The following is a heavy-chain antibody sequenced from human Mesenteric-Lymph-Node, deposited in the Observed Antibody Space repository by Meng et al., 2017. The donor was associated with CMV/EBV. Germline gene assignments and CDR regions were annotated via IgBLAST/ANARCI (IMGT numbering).Heavy chain of an antibody. CDR2: INPNSGGT. D-gene: IGHD3-3*01. CDR3: ARGHDFWSGYSPRSWFDP. Sequence: LNGYYMHWGRQAPGQGLEWMGWINPNSGGTNYAQKFQGRVTITRDTSISTAYMELSRLRSDDTAVYYCARGHDFWSGYSPRSWFDPWGQGTLVTVSS. J-gene: IGHJ5*02. V-gene: IGHV1-2*02. CDR1: LNGYY.